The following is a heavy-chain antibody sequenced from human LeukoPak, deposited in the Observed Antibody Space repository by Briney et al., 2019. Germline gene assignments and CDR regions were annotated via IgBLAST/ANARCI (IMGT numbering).Heavy chain of an antibody. V-gene: IGHV4-59*08. J-gene: IGHJ4*02. D-gene: IGHD5-24*01. CDR3: ARVEMASFDY. Sequence: PSETLSLTCTVSGGFISSYYWSWIRQPPGKGLEWIGYIYCSGSTNYNPSLKSRVTISVDTSKNQFSLKLSSVTAADTAVYYCARVEMASFDYWDQGTLVTVSS. CDR2: IYCSGST. CDR1: GGFISSYY.